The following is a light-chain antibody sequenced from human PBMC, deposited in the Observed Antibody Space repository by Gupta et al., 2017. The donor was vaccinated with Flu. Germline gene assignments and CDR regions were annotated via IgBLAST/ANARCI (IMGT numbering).Light chain of an antibody. Sequence: PSSLSTSVGDRVTITCRASQSISTYLNWYQQKPGKAPKLLIYAASSLQSGVPSRFSGSGSGTDFTLTISRLQPEDFATYYCQQSDSSPYTFGQGTKLEIK. CDR2: AAS. CDR3: QQSDSSPYT. CDR1: QSISTY. J-gene: IGKJ2*01. V-gene: IGKV1-39*01.